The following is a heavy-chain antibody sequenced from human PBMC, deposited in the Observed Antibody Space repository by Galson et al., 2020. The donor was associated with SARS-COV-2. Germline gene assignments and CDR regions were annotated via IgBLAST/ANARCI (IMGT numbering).Heavy chain of an antibody. Sequence: ALEWFALIYWDDDKRYSPSLKSRLTITKDTSKNQVVLTMTNMDPVDTATYYCAHTRYQLLYLQPDWFDPWGQGTLVTVSS. D-gene: IGHD2-2*02. CDR3: AHTRYQLLYLQPDWFDP. CDR2: IYWDDDK. V-gene: IGHV2-5*02. J-gene: IGHJ5*02.